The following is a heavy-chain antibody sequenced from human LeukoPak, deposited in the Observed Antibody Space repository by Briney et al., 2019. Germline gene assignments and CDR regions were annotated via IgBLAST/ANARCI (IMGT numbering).Heavy chain of an antibody. D-gene: IGHD4-17*01. CDR1: GGTFSTYP. V-gene: IGHV1-69*05. CDR2: IIPIFSTE. J-gene: IGHJ4*02. CDR3: AGSPTVTTWPAFFDS. Sequence: SVKVSCEASGGTFSTYPITWVRQAPGQGLEWVGGIIPIFSTEDYGQKFEGRVTTTTDESTSTAYMELSSLKFEDTAVYYCAGSPTVTTWPAFFDSWGQGTLVTVSS.